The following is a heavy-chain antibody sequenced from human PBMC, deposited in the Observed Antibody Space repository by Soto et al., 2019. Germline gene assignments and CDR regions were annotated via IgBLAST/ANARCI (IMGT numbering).Heavy chain of an antibody. CDR1: GGSISSGGYS. CDR2: IYHSGST. CDR3: DRHYGDNWFDP. D-gene: IGHD4-17*01. V-gene: IGHV4-30-2*01. J-gene: IGHJ5*02. Sequence: PSETLSLTCAVSGGSISSGGYSWSWIRQPPGKGLEWIGYIYHSGSTYYNPSLKSRVTISVDRSKNQFSLKLSSVTAADTAVYYCDRHYGDNWFDPWGQGTLVTVSS.